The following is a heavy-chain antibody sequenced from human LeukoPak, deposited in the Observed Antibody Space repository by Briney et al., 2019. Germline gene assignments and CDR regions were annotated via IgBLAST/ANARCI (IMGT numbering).Heavy chain of an antibody. J-gene: IGHJ6*02. CDR1: GFTFGSYA. Sequence: GGSLRLSCAASGFTFGSYAMHWVRQAPGKGLEWVAVISYDGSNKYYADSVKGRFTISRDNSKNTLYLQMDSLRAEDTAVYYCASGSGPLDYYYYGMDVWGQGTTVTVSS. CDR2: ISYDGSNK. CDR3: ASGSGPLDYYYYGMDV. D-gene: IGHD3-10*01. V-gene: IGHV3-30-3*01.